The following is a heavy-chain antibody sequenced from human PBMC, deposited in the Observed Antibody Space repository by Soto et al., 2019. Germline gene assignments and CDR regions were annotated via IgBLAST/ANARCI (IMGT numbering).Heavy chain of an antibody. Sequence: KVSNRAPGFTFTSSAVELVRQGRGQRHEWIGRIDVGSGNTSYAQKFQDRVTMTRDMSTSTAYMELSSLRSEDTAVYYCARDRITSLEGDYYYYYYMDVWGKGTTVTVSS. V-gene: IGHV1-58*01. CDR1: GFTFTSSA. CDR2: IDVGSGNT. CDR3: ARDRITSLEGDYYYYYYMDV. J-gene: IGHJ6*03. D-gene: IGHD3-16*01.